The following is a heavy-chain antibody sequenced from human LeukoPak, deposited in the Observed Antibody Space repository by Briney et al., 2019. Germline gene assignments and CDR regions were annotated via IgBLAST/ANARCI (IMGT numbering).Heavy chain of an antibody. Sequence: ASVKVSCKTSGYTFTSYDINWVRQAPGQGPEWMGVISPSGGSTTYAQKFQGRVTLTRDMSTSTDYLELSSLRSEDTAVYYCARDNSVRDEAWWFNPWGQGTLVTVSS. D-gene: IGHD5-24*01. V-gene: IGHV1-46*01. CDR2: ISPSGGST. CDR1: GYTFTSYD. J-gene: IGHJ5*02. CDR3: ARDNSVRDEAWWFNP.